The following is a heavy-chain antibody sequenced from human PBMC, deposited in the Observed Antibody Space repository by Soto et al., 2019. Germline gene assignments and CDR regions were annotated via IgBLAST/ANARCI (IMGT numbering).Heavy chain of an antibody. V-gene: IGHV1-69*13. CDR2: IIPIFGTA. D-gene: IGHD2-2*01. CDR1: GGTFSSYA. Sequence: SVKVSCKASGGTFSSYAISWVRQAPGQGLEWMGGIIPIFGTANYAQKFQGRVTITADESTSTAYMELSSLRSEDTAVYYCARVPLPAAQHWFDPWGQGTLVTVSS. J-gene: IGHJ5*02. CDR3: ARVPLPAAQHWFDP.